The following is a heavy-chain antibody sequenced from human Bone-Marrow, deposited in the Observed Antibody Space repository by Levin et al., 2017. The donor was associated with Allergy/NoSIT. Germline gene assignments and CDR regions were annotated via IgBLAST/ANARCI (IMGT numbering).Heavy chain of an antibody. CDR2: ISYDGSNT. J-gene: IGHJ4*02. Sequence: GGSLRLSCAASGFTFSRYAMHWVRQAPGKGLEWVAVISYDGSNTYYADSVKDRFTISRDNSKNTLYLQMDSLRVKDMAVYYCARGQGEHCSGGTCYGLPPYYCDYWGQGSLVTVSS. CDR1: GFTFSRYA. CDR3: ARGQGEHCSGGTCYGLPPYYCDY. D-gene: IGHD2-15*01. V-gene: IGHV3-30*14.